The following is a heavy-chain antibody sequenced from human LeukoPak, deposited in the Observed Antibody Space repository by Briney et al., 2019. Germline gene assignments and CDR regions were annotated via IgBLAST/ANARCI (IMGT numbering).Heavy chain of an antibody. CDR2: INHSGST. J-gene: IGHJ4*02. D-gene: IGHD3-22*01. Sequence: SETLSLTCAAYGVSFSGYYRSWIRQPPGKGLEWIGEINHSGSTNYNPSRKSRVTISVDTSKNQFSPKLSSVTAADTAVYYCARGLFDYYSGYYYRLPVHFDYWGQGTLVTVSS. CDR1: GVSFSGYY. V-gene: IGHV4-34*01. CDR3: ARGLFDYYSGYYYRLPVHFDY.